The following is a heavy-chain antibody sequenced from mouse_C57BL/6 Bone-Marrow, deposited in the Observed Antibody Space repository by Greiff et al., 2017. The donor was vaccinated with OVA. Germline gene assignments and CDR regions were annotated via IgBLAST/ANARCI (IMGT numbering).Heavy chain of an antibody. CDR2: IYPRSGNT. CDR1: GYTFTSYG. V-gene: IGHV1-81*01. D-gene: IGHD1-1*01. Sequence: QVQLKESGAELARPGASVKLSCKASGYTFTSYGISWVKQRTGQGLEWIGEIYPRSGNTYYNEKFKGKATLTADKSSSTAYMELRILTSDDSAVYFCAIYYYGSSFPWFAYWGQGTLVTVSA. CDR3: AIYYYGSSFPWFAY. J-gene: IGHJ3*01.